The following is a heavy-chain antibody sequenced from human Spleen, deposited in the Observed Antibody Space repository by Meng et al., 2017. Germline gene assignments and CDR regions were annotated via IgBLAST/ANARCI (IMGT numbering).Heavy chain of an antibody. V-gene: IGHV4-34*12. Sequence: SETLSLTCVVSGGSFSDYYLSWIRQPPGKGLEWIGEIVHSGSTSYNPSLKSRVTMSVDTSKNHFSLKLSSVTAAGTAVYYCVRDRGLYGMDVWGQGTTVTVSS. D-gene: IGHD3-10*01. CDR3: VRDRGLYGMDV. CDR2: IVHSGST. CDR1: GGSFSDYY. J-gene: IGHJ6*02.